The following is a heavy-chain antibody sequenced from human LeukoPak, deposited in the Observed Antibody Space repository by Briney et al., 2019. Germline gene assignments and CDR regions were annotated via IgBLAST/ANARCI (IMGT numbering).Heavy chain of an antibody. Sequence: GASVKVSCKASGYTFTSYGISWVRQAPGQGLEWMGWISAYNGNTNYAQKLQGRVTMTTDASTSTAYMELRSLRSDDTAVYYCARLVRITMVRGVMRWFDPWGQGTLVTVSS. CDR1: GYTFTSYG. D-gene: IGHD3-10*01. CDR2: ISAYNGNT. CDR3: ARLVRITMVRGVMRWFDP. J-gene: IGHJ5*02. V-gene: IGHV1-18*01.